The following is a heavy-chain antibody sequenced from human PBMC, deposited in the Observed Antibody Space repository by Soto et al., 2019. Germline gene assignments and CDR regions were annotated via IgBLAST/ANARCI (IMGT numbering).Heavy chain of an antibody. CDR2: IYYSGST. J-gene: IGHJ4*02. D-gene: IGHD4-17*01. CDR1: GGSISSGSYY. CDR3: ASRYGGSQFDY. V-gene: IGHV4-39*01. Sequence: SETLSLTCTVSGGSISSGSYYWGWIRQPPGKGLEWIGTIYYSGSTYYNPSLKSRVTISVDTSKNQFSLKLSSVTAADTAVYYCASRYGGSQFDYRGQGTPVTVSS.